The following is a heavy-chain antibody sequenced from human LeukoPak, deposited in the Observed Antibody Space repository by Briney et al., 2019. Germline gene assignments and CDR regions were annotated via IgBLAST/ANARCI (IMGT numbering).Heavy chain of an antibody. CDR3: AKEVYDSSVIHYYGMDV. CDR1: GFTFSSYA. Sequence: GGSLRLSCAASGFTFSSYAMSWVREAPGKGLEWVSVTSGSGGRTNYADSVKGRFTISRDNSKYTLYLQMNSLRAEDTAVYYCAKEVYDSSVIHYYGMDVWGQGTTVTVSS. J-gene: IGHJ6*02. CDR2: TSGSGGRT. D-gene: IGHD3-22*01. V-gene: IGHV3-23*01.